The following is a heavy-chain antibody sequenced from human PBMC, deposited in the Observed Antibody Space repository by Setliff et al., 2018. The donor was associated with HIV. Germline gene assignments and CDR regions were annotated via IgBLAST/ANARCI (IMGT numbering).Heavy chain of an antibody. CDR2: MNTDGSST. CDR3: AKDMNYNNDYPGVLGS. Sequence: PGGSLRLSCAASGFTVSSNYMSWVRQAPGKGLVWVFGMNTDGSSTRYADSVKGRFTISRDNSNNMLFLQMNSLGAEDTAVYHCAKDMNYNNDYPGVLGSWGRGTLVTVSS. CDR1: GFTVSSNY. V-gene: IGHV3-74*01. D-gene: IGHD3-16*01. J-gene: IGHJ4*02.